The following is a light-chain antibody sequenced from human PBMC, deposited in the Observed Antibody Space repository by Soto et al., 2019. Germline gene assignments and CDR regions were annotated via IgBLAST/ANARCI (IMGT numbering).Light chain of an antibody. V-gene: IGKV4-1*01. CDR1: QSVLYSSNNKNY. J-gene: IGKJ4*01. CDR3: QQYYNLPVT. CDR2: WAS. Sequence: DIVMTQSPDSLAVSLGERATINCKSSQSVLYSSNNKNYLAWYQQKPGQPPKLLIYWASTRESGVPDRFSGSGSGTDFTLTISNLQAEDVAVYYCQQYYNLPVTFGGGTKVEIK.